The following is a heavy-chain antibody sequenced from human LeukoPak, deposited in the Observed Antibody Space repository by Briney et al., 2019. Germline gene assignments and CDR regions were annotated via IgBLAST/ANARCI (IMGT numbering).Heavy chain of an antibody. CDR1: GFTFSSYA. Sequence: GGSLRLSCAASGFTFSSYAMSWVRQAPGKGLEWVSAISGSGGSTYYADSAKGRFTISRDNAKNSLYLQMNSLRAEDTAVYYCARGGRLLRYFDWLPPSAFDYWGQGTLVTVSS. CDR2: ISGSGGST. J-gene: IGHJ4*02. D-gene: IGHD3-9*01. CDR3: ARGGRLLRYFDWLPPSAFDY. V-gene: IGHV3-23*01.